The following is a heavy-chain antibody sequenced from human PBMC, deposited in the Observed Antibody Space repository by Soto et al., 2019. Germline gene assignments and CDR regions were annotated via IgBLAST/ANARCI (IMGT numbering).Heavy chain of an antibody. CDR1: GLTFSSYA. V-gene: IGHV3-23*01. CDR3: AKDREKRISFDI. J-gene: IGHJ3*02. Sequence: GGSLRLSCAASGLTFSSYAMHWVRQAPGKGLEWVSAIRGSGGSTYYADSVKGRFTIPRDNSKNTLYLQMNSLRAEDTAVYYCAKDREKRISFDIWGQGTMVTVSS. D-gene: IGHD2-15*01. CDR2: IRGSGGST.